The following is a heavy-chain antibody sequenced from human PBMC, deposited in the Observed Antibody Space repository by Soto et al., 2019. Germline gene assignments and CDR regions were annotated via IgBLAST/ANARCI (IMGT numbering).Heavy chain of an antibody. CDR3: ASDPGGYSYGSLNY. Sequence: QVQLLESGPGLVKTSQTLSLTCTVSGGSISSGDYYWSWIRQPPGKGLEWIGYIYYSGSTYYNPSLKSRVTISVDTSKNQFSLQLSSVTAADTAVYYWASDPGGYSYGSLNYWGQGTLVTVSS. J-gene: IGHJ4*02. D-gene: IGHD5-18*01. V-gene: IGHV4-30-4*01. CDR1: GGSISSGDYY. CDR2: IYYSGST.